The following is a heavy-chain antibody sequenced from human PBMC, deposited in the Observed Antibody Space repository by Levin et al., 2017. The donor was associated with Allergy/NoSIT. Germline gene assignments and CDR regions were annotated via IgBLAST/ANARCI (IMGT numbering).Heavy chain of an antibody. D-gene: IGHD6-19*01. CDR1: GFTFSNYA. CDR3: ARGAGTNDY. J-gene: IGHJ4*02. Sequence: GGSLRLSCAASGFTFSNYAMTWLRQAPGKGLEWISSISSSGGTIFYGDSVEGRFTISRDNAKNSLYLQIGSLRVEDTAVYYCARGAGTNDYWGQGTLVIVSS. V-gene: IGHV3-48*03. CDR2: ISSSGGTI.